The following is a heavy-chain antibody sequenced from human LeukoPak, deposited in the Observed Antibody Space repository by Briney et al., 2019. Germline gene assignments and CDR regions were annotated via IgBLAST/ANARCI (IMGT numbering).Heavy chain of an antibody. J-gene: IGHJ4*02. D-gene: IGHD6-19*01. Sequence: ASVKVSCKASGYTFTGYYTHWVRQAPGHGLEWMGRINPNSGGTNYAQKFQGRVTLTRDTSISTAYMELRRLRSDDTAVYYCARGGLANNDYWGQGTLATVSS. CDR1: GYTFTGYY. CDR3: ARGGLANNDY. CDR2: INPNSGGT. V-gene: IGHV1-2*06.